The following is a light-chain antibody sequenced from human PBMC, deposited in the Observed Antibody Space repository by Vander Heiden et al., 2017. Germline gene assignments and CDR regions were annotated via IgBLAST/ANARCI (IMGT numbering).Light chain of an antibody. CDR2: WAS. J-gene: IGKJ2*01. Sequence: DIVMTQSPDSLAVSLGERATINCKSSQNVLHSSNNKNYLAWYQHKAGQPPKLLIYWASTRESGVPDRFSGSGSGTDFTLIISSLQAEDVAVYYCHQYYSIPYTFGQGTKLEIK. CDR1: QNVLHSSNNKNY. V-gene: IGKV4-1*01. CDR3: HQYYSIPYT.